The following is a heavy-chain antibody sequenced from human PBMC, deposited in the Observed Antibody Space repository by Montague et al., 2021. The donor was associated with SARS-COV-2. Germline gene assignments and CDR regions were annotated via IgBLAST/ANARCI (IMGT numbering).Heavy chain of an antibody. CDR3: ARETYTSGWFQRFDY. J-gene: IGHJ4*02. V-gene: IGHV4-39*01. CDR2: IYYSGTT. D-gene: IGHD6-19*01. Sequence: SETLSLTCTVSGGSISSSNYYWGWIRQPPGKGLEWIGSIYYSGTTYYNPSLQSRVTISVDTSKKQFSLKLSSVTAADTAVYYCARETYTSGWFQRFDYWGREPWSPSPQ. CDR1: GGSISSSNYY.